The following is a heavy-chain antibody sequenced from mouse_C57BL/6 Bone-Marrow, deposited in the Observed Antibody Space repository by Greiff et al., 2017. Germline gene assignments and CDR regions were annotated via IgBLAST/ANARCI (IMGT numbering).Heavy chain of an antibody. J-gene: IGHJ4*01. CDR3: EGGSSPFYAMDY. D-gene: IGHD1-1*01. CDR1: GYTFTSYG. V-gene: IGHV1-81*01. CDR2: IYPRSGNT. Sequence: QVQLQQSGAELARPGASVKLSCKASGYTFTSYGISWVKQRTGQGLEWIGEIYPRSGNTYYNEKFQGKATLTADKSSSTAYMELLSLTSEDSAVXFCEGGSSPFYAMDYWGQGTSVTVSS.